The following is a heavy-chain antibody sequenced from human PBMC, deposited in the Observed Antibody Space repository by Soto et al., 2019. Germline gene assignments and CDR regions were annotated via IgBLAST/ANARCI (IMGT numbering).Heavy chain of an antibody. J-gene: IGHJ5*02. Sequence: GASVKVSCKVSGYTLTELSMHWVRQAPGKGLEWMGGFDPEDGKTIYAQKFRGRVTMTEDTSTDTVYMELSSLRSEDTAVYYCATIESRILSLWFDPWGQGTLVTVSS. V-gene: IGHV1-24*01. D-gene: IGHD2-15*01. CDR2: FDPEDGKT. CDR1: GYTLTELS. CDR3: ATIESRILSLWFDP.